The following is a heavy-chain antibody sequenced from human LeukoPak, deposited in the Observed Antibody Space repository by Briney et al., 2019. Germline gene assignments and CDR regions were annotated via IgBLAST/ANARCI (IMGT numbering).Heavy chain of an antibody. D-gene: IGHD3-9*01. CDR3: ARANYDILGTDYYYYYMDV. J-gene: IGHJ6*03. V-gene: IGHV4-39*07. CDR2: TYYSGST. CDR1: GGSISSSSYY. Sequence: SETLSLTCTVSGGSISSSSYYWGWIRQPPGKGLEWIGSTYYSGSTYYNPSLKSRVTISVDTSKNQFSLKLSSVTAADTAVYYCARANYDILGTDYYYYYMDVWGKGTTVTVSS.